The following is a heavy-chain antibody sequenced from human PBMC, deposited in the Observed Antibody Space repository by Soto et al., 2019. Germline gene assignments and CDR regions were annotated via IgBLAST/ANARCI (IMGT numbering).Heavy chain of an antibody. CDR3: ARDIGYCSSTSCYGDWFDP. Sequence: QVQLQQWGAGLLKPSETLSLTCAVYGGSFSGYYWSWIRQPPGKGLEWIGEINHSGSTNYNPSLNSHVTISVDTXKNXFXPKLSSVTAADTAVYYCARDIGYCSSTSCYGDWFDPWGQGTLVTVSS. CDR1: GGSFSGYY. D-gene: IGHD2-2*01. J-gene: IGHJ5*02. CDR2: INHSGST. V-gene: IGHV4-34*01.